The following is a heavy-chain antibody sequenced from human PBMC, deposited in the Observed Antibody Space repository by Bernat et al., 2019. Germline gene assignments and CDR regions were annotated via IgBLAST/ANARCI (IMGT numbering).Heavy chain of an antibody. CDR2: IYYSGTT. Sequence: QVQLQESGPGLVKPSETLSLTCDVSGASINSYWWSWVRQPPGKGLEWIGSIYYSGTTYYNPSLKSRLTISADTFNNQFSLKLSSVTVADTALYYCARHADGSGGSSGPYAFDIWGQGTMVTVS. D-gene: IGHD3-10*01. CDR1: GASINSYW. CDR3: ARHADGSGGSSGPYAFDI. V-gene: IGHV4-39*01. J-gene: IGHJ3*02.